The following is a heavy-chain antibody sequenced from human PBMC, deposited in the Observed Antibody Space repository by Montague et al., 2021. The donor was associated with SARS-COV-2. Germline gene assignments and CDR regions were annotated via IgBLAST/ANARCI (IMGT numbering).Heavy chain of an antibody. D-gene: IGHD3-16*02. CDR1: GGSFSSSSYY. Sequence: SETLSLTCSVSGGSFSSSSYYWGWIRQPPGKGSEGFGSINYSGSTXHNPSLKNRITMYGATSKKQFSLRLTSVTAADAAVYYCAGHRTYYDEVLGSYRYTPDVWGQGTLVTVSS. CDR3: AGHRTYYDEVLGSYRYTPDV. J-gene: IGHJ4*03. CDR2: INYSGST. V-gene: IGHV4-39*01.